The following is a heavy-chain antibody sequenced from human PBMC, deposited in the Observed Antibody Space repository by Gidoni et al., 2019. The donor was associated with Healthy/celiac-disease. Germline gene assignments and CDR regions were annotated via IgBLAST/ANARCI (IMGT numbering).Heavy chain of an antibody. Sequence: QVQLVQSGAEVKKPGSSVKVSCKASGGTFSSYAISWVRQAPGQGLEWMGGIIPIFGTANYAQKFQGRVTITADESTSTAYMELSSLRSEDTAVYYCARGPCSGVSCYGSRYYFDYWGQGTLVTVSS. V-gene: IGHV1-69*01. CDR1: GGTFSSYA. CDR2: IIPIFGTA. J-gene: IGHJ4*02. CDR3: ARGPCSGVSCYGSRYYFDY. D-gene: IGHD2-15*01.